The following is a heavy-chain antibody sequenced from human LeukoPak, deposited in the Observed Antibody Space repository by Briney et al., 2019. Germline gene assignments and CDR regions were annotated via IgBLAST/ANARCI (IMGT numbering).Heavy chain of an antibody. Sequence: SETLSLACAVYGGSFSGYYWSWIRQPPGKGLEWIGEINHSGSTNYNPSLKSRVTISVDTSKNQFSLELSSVTAADTAVYYCARANYDFWSGIDYWGQGTLVTVSS. V-gene: IGHV4-34*01. CDR1: GGSFSGYY. CDR3: ARANYDFWSGIDY. D-gene: IGHD3-3*01. J-gene: IGHJ4*02. CDR2: INHSGST.